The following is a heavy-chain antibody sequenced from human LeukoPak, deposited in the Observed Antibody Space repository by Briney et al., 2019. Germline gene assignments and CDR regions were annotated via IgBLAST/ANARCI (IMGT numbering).Heavy chain of an antibody. J-gene: IGHJ4*02. D-gene: IGHD1-26*01. V-gene: IGHV3-30-3*01. CDR1: GFTFSSYA. Sequence: GGSLRLSCAASGFTFSSYAMHWVRQAPGKGLEWVAVISYDGSNKYYADSAKGRFTISRDNSKNTLYLQMNSLRAEDTAVYYCARDREGWFDYWGQGTLVTVSS. CDR3: ARDREGWFDY. CDR2: ISYDGSNK.